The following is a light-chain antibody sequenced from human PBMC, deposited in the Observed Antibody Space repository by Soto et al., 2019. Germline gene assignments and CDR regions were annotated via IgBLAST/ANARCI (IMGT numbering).Light chain of an antibody. V-gene: IGLV1-44*01. CDR3: AAWDDSLNGVV. CDR1: SSNIGSKT. Sequence: QSVLTQPPSASGTPGQRVTISCSGSSSNIGSKTVNWYQQLPGTAPKLLIYSNNQRPSGVPDRFYGSKSGTSASLAISGLQSEDEADYYCAAWDDSLNGVVFGGGTKLTVL. J-gene: IGLJ2*01. CDR2: SNN.